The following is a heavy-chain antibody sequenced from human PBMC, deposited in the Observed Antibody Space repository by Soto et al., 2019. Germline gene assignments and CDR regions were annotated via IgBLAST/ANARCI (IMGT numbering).Heavy chain of an antibody. D-gene: IGHD1-26*01. CDR2: IFNSGTT. J-gene: IGHJ4*02. CDR1: GASTVSHYH. V-gene: IGHV4-31*02. Sequence: QVQLQELGPGLVKPSQTLSLTCPVSGASTVSHYHWTWIRQPPGKGLEWMGYIFNSGTTFYNPSLTSRLSISMDTSGNHFSLELRSVTAADTAVYYCALALGPTTGLDYWGQGTLVTVSS. CDR3: ALALGPTTGLDY.